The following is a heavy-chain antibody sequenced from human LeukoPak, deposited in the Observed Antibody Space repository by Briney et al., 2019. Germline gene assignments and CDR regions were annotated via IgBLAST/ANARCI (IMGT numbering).Heavy chain of an antibody. CDR1: GGSISSGNYY. CDR2: IYYSGTT. D-gene: IGHD6-13*01. V-gene: IGHV4-30-4*01. J-gene: IGHJ4*02. Sequence: SQTLSLTCTVSGGSISSGNYYWSWIRQPPVKGLEWIAYIYYSGTTYYNPSLKSRVTISVDTSKNQFSLKLSSVTAADTAVYYCARGRSSSWDFDYWGQGTLVTVSS. CDR3: ARGRSSSWDFDY.